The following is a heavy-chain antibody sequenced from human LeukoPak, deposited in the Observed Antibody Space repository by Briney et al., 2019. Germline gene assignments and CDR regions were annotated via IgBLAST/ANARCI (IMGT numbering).Heavy chain of an antibody. CDR2: IWFDKNQ. J-gene: IGHJ6*02. V-gene: IGHV3-33*01. CDR3: ARDRHCVNGVCHSPPGMDV. D-gene: IGHD2-8*01. Sequence: GRSLRLSCAASGFILNDYGMHWVRQAPGKGLEWVADIWFDKNQHFADSVKGRFAISRDNSKNTVYLQINSLRAEDTAVYYCARDRHCVNGVCHSPPGMDVWGQGTTVTISS. CDR1: GFILNDYG.